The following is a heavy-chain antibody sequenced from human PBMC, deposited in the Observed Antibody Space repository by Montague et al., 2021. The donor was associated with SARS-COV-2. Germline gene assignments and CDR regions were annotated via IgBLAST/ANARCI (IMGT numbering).Heavy chain of an antibody. Sequence: SETLSLTCTVSGGSTSGYYWSWFRQSAGKGLEWIGRIYNSGSTSYNPSLKSRVTMSVDTSKDQFSLKLSSVTAADTAVYYCVRDQGRSNWNYPDYRGQGTLVTVSS. CDR3: VRDQGRSNWNYPDY. D-gene: IGHD1-20*01. CDR1: GGSTSGYY. CDR2: IYNSGST. V-gene: IGHV4-4*07. J-gene: IGHJ4*02.